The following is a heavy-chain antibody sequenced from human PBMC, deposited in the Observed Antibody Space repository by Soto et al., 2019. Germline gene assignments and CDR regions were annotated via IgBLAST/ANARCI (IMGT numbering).Heavy chain of an antibody. CDR3: AKEVWSGPMDV. V-gene: IGHV3-30*18. Sequence: GGSLRLSCAASGFTFNSYDMHWVRQAPGKGLEWVAVISYDGSNKFYADSVKGRFTISRDNSKNTLYLQMNSLRAEDTAVYYCAKEVWSGPMDVWGQGTTVTVSS. J-gene: IGHJ6*02. D-gene: IGHD3-3*01. CDR2: ISYDGSNK. CDR1: GFTFNSYD.